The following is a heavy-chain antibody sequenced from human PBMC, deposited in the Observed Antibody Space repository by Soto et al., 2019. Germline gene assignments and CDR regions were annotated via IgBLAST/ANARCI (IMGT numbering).Heavy chain of an antibody. CDR2: IIPIFGTA. V-gene: IGHV1-69*13. CDR1: GGTFSSYA. CDR3: AREYCSSTSCFYYYYYGMDV. Sequence: EASLKVSCKASGGTFSSYAISWVRQAPGQGLEWMGGIIPIFGTANYAQKFQGRVTITADESTSTAYMELSSLRSEDTAVYYCAREYCSSTSCFYYYYYGMDVWGQGTTVTVSS. D-gene: IGHD2-2*01. J-gene: IGHJ6*02.